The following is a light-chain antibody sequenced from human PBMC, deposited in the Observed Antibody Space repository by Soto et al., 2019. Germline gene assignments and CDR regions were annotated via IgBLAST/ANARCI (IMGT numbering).Light chain of an antibody. V-gene: IGKV3-20*01. CDR3: QQYGSSSTWT. CDR1: QSVSSAY. CDR2: AAS. J-gene: IGKJ1*01. Sequence: EIVLTQSPGTLSLSPGERATLSCRASQSVSSAYLAWYQHKPGQPPTLLIYAASSRVTGIPDRFSGSRSGTDFTLTISRLEPEDFAVYYCQQYGSSSTWTFGPGTKVEIK.